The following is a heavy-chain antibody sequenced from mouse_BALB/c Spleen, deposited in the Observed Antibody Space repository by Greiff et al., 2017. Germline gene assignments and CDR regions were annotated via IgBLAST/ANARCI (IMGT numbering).Heavy chain of an antibody. J-gene: IGHJ2*01. Sequence: EVKLMESGPELVKPGASVKMSCKASGYTFTSYVMHWVKQKPGQGLEWIGYINPYNDGTKYNEKFKGKATLTSDKSSSTAYMELSSLTSEDSAVYYCARGGGYYDFDYWGQGTTLTVSS. CDR1: GYTFTSYV. V-gene: IGHV1-14*01. CDR2: INPYNDGT. D-gene: IGHD2-3*01. CDR3: ARGGGYYDFDY.